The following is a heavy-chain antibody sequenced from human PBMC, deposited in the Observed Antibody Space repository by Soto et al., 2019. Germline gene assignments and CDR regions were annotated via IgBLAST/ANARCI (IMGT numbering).Heavy chain of an antibody. V-gene: IGHV3-30*18. Sequence: QVQLVESGGGVVQPGRSLRLSCAASGFTFSSYGMHWVRHAPGKGLEWVAVISYDGSNKYYADSVKGRFTISRDNSKNTLYLQMNSLRAEDTAVYYCTKDPGPLHGSGSYGFIDYWGQGTLVTVSS. CDR2: ISYDGSNK. D-gene: IGHD3-10*01. CDR1: GFTFSSYG. CDR3: TKDPGPLHGSGSYGFIDY. J-gene: IGHJ4*02.